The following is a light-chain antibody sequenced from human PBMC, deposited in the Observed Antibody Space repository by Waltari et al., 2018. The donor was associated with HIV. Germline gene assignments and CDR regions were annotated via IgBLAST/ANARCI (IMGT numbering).Light chain of an antibody. CDR2: DAS. CDR3: QQYDNLPYS. Sequence: DIQMTQSPSSLSASVGDRVTITCQASQDISNYLNWYQQKPGKAPKLLVYDASNLETRVPSRFSGRGSGTDFTFTISSLQPEDIATYYCQQYDNLPYSFGQGTKLEIK. V-gene: IGKV1-33*01. CDR1: QDISNY. J-gene: IGKJ2*03.